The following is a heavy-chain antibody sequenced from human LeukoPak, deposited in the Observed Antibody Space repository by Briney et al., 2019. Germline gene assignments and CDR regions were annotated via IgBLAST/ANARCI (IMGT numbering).Heavy chain of an antibody. CDR1: GFTFGDYA. CDR2: IRTKAYGGTT. D-gene: IGHD1-26*01. CDR3: TRLAPTGSYQYYFDY. V-gene: IGHV3-49*04. J-gene: IGHJ4*02. Sequence: PGGSLRLSCTASGFTFGDYAMSWVRQAPGKGLEWVGFIRTKAYGGTTEYVASAKGRFTISRDDSKSIAYLQMNSLKTEDTAVYYCTRLAPTGSYQYYFDYWGQGTLVTVSS.